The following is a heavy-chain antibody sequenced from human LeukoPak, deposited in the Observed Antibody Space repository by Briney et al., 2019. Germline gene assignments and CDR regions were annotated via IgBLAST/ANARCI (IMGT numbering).Heavy chain of an antibody. CDR1: GYTFTSYD. D-gene: IGHD3-10*01. CDR3: ARGMVRGVIWAYYYYYYGMDV. V-gene: IGHV1-8*01. J-gene: IGHJ6*02. CDR2: MNPNSGNT. Sequence: ASVKVSCKASGYTFTSYDINWVRQATGQGLEWMGWMNPNSGNTGYAQKFQGRVTMTRNTSISTAYMELSSLRSEDTAVYYCARGMVRGVIWAYYYYYYGMDVWGQGTTVTVSS.